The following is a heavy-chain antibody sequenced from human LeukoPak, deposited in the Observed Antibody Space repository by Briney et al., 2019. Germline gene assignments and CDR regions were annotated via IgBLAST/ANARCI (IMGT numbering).Heavy chain of an antibody. J-gene: IGHJ3*01. CDR3: GRDLDMIVATPR. Sequence: ASVKVSCKASVYTFTGYYMHWVGQAPGPELEGMGRINPNSGGTNYAQKRQGRVTITRDTSISTANTALSRLRSHDQAGYDGGRDLDMIVATPRWGQGTMVTVSS. V-gene: IGHV1-2*06. CDR1: VYTFTGYY. D-gene: IGHD3-22*01. CDR2: INPNSGGT.